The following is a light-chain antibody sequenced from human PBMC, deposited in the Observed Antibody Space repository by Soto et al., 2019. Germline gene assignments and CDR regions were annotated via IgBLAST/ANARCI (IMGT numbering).Light chain of an antibody. Sequence: QSVLTHPASLSGSLGQSITISCTGTRSDIGTYDLVSWYQQHPGKAPQLMIYDVTNRPSGVSNRFSGSKSGNTASLTISGLQAEDEADYYCTSYTTSSTVVIGGGTKVTVL. J-gene: IGLJ2*01. CDR2: DVT. CDR3: TSYTTSSTVV. V-gene: IGLV2-14*03. CDR1: RSDIGTYDL.